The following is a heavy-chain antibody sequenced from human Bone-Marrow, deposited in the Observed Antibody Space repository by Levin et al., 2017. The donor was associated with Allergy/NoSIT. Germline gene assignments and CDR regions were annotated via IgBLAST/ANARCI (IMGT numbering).Heavy chain of an antibody. V-gene: IGHV3-7*01. CDR3: GRGAGWWDY. Sequence: LSLTCAASGFTFSNSWMSWVRQAPGKGLEWVASIKEDGSEERYVDSVKGRFTISRDNAKNSLYLQMSSLRAGDTAVYYCGRGAGWWDYWGQGTLVTVSS. J-gene: IGHJ4*02. CDR1: GFTFSNSW. D-gene: IGHD2-15*01. CDR2: IKEDGSEE.